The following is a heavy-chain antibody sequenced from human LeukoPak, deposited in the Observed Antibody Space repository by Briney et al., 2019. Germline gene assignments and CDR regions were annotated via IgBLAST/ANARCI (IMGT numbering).Heavy chain of an antibody. CDR2: IYYSGST. D-gene: IGHD3-16*01. CDR1: GGSISSSSYY. CDR3: ARSERSYAWGYYFDY. V-gene: IGHV4-39*01. J-gene: IGHJ4*02. Sequence: PSETLSLTCTVSGGSISSSSYYWGWIRQPPGKGLEWIGSIYYSGSTYYNPSLKSRVTISVDTSKNQFSLKLSSVTAADTAVYYCARSERSYAWGYYFDYWGQGTLVTVSS.